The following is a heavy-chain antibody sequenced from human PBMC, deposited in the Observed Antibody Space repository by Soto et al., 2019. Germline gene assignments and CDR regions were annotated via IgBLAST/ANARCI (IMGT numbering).Heavy chain of an antibody. CDR1: GFTVSTKY. CDR2: TYSGGST. J-gene: IGHJ4*02. CDR3: ATRPPYSSGSNYYFDY. V-gene: IGHV3-66*01. Sequence: GGSLRLSCAASGFTVSTKYMIWVRQAPGKGLEWVSVTYSGGSTFYADSVRGRFTISRDNSKNTVNLQMNSLRAEDTAVYYCATRPPYSSGSNYYFDYWGQGTLVTVSS. D-gene: IGHD6-19*01.